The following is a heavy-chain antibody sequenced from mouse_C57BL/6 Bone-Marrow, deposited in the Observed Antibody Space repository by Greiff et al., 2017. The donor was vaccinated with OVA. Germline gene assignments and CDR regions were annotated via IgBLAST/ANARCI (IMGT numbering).Heavy chain of an antibody. CDR1: GYTFTDYN. Sequence: VQLQQSGPELVKPGASVKMSCKASGYTFTDYNMPWLQQSPCQSLAWIGYINPNNGGTSYNQKFKGKATLTVNTSSSTAYMELRSLTSEDSAVYYCASIPYYGSSRWYFDVWGTGTTVTVSS. V-gene: IGHV1-22*01. CDR3: ASIPYYGSSRWYFDV. J-gene: IGHJ1*03. D-gene: IGHD1-1*01. CDR2: INPNNGGT.